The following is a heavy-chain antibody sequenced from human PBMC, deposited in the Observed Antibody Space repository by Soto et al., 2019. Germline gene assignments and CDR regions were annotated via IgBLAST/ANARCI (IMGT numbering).Heavy chain of an antibody. V-gene: IGHV5-10-1*01. CDR1: GYSFNIYW. J-gene: IGHJ4*02. CDR3: ARHGEWAANFFES. Sequence: GESLKISCQGSGYSFNIYWITWVRQMPGKGLEWMGRIDPSDSKTNYSPSFQGHVAMSADNSISTAYLQWSCLKASYTVIYYYARHGEWAANFFESWGQRTQVTVSA. CDR2: IDPSDSKT. D-gene: IGHD3-10*01.